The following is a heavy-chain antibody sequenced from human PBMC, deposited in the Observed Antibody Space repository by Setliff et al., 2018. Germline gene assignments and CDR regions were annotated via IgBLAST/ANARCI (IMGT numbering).Heavy chain of an antibody. V-gene: IGHV4-34*01. D-gene: IGHD2-2*01. CDR2: INHSGSS. Sequence: PSETLSLTCAVYDGSFSDYYWSWIRQPPGKGLEWIGEINHSGSSYYNPSLRSRVTISVDTSKNQFSLILRSVTAADTAVYYCARGRMRGSCSGPSCTYDPFDIWGQGTPVTVSS. J-gene: IGHJ3*02. CDR3: ARGRMRGSCSGPSCTYDPFDI. CDR1: DGSFSDYY.